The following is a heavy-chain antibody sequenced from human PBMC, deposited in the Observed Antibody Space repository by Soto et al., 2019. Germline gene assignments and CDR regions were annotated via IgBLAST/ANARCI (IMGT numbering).Heavy chain of an antibody. CDR2: IYYSGST. V-gene: IGHV4-31*03. CDR1: GGSISSGGYY. J-gene: IGHJ4*02. D-gene: IGHD3-16*02. CDR3: ARARGITFGGVIADYFDY. Sequence: QVQLQESGPGLVKPSQTLSLTCTVSGGSISSGGYYWSWIRQHPGKGLEWIGYIYYSGSTYYNPSLKSRVTISVDTSKNQFSLKLSSVTAADTAVYYCARARGITFGGVIADYFDYWGQGTLVTVSS.